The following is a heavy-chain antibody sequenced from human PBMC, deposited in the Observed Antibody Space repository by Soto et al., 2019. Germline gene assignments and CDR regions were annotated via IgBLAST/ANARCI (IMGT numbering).Heavy chain of an antibody. Sequence: GASVKVSCKASGYTFTSYGISWVRQAPGQGLEWMGWISAYNGNTNYAQKLQGRVTMTTDTSTSTAYMELRSLRSDDTAVYYCARSPLGREPDTVVVVAASYYYGMDVWGQGTTVTVYS. CDR2: ISAYNGNT. CDR1: GYTFTSYG. J-gene: IGHJ6*02. CDR3: ARSPLGREPDTVVVVAASYYYGMDV. D-gene: IGHD2-15*01. V-gene: IGHV1-18*04.